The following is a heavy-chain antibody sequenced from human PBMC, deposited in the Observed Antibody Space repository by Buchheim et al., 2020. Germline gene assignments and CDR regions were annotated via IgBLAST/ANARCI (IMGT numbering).Heavy chain of an antibody. J-gene: IGHJ4*02. D-gene: IGHD2/OR15-2a*01. CDR1: GGSFSDSY. CDR3: AGAPSDSTDDQEWSDY. Sequence: QVQLQQWGAGLLKPSETLALTCAVYGGSFSDSYWSWIRHPPGKGLEWIGEINHRGRTNYNPSLESRVTISVDTSKYQFYLTLRSVNAADTAVYYCAGAPSDSTDDQEWSDYWGQGTL. V-gene: IGHV4-34*01. CDR2: INHRGRT.